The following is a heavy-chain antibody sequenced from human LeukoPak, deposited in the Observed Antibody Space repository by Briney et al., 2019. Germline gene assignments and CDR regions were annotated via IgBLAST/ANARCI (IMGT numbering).Heavy chain of an antibody. CDR2: ISGSGGST. J-gene: IGHJ4*02. D-gene: IGHD4-17*01. CDR3: AKNCRGLPDEPFDY. V-gene: IGHV3-23*01. CDR1: GFTFSSYG. Sequence: GGTLRLSCAASGFTFSSYGMSWVRQAPGKGLEWVSAISGSGGSTYYADSVKGRFTISRDNSKNTLYLQMNSLRAEDTAVYYCAKNCRGLPDEPFDYWGQGTLVTVSS.